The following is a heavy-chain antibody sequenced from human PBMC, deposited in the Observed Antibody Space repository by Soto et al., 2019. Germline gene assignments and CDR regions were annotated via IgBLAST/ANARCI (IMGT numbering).Heavy chain of an antibody. V-gene: IGHV3-30*18. CDR3: AKGRPGSRTSGWYFDY. J-gene: IGHJ4*02. D-gene: IGHD3-10*01. CDR2: ISYDGSNK. Sequence: QVQLVESGGGVVQPGRSLRLSCAASGFTFSSYGMHWVRQAPGKGLEWVAVISYDGSNKYYADSVKGRFTISRDNSKNTLYLQMNSRRAEDTAVYYCAKGRPGSRTSGWYFDYWGQGTLVTVSS. CDR1: GFTFSSYG.